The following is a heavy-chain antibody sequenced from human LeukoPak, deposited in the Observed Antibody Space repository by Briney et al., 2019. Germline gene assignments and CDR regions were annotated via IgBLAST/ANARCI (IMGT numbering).Heavy chain of an antibody. Sequence: PSETLSLTCIVSGVSISTYSWNWIRQSPGKGLEWIGYISQSGTTSYNSSLKSRVTISVDTSKNQFSLKLSSVTAADTAVYYCARRGRGYSGYPPPLIDYWGQGTLVTVSS. J-gene: IGHJ4*02. CDR1: GVSISTYS. CDR2: ISQSGTT. V-gene: IGHV4-59*08. D-gene: IGHD5-12*01. CDR3: ARRGRGYSGYPPPLIDY.